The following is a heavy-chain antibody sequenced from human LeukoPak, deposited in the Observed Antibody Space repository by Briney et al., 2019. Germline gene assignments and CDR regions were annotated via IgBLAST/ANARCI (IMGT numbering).Heavy chain of an antibody. CDR3: ARARGYSHGLFDY. Sequence: SETLSLTCAVYGGSFSGYYWSWIRQPPGKGLEWIGEINHSGSTNYNPSLKSRVTISVDTSKNQFSLKLSSVTAADTAVYYCARARGYSHGLFDYWGQGTLVTVSS. CDR1: GGSFSGYY. CDR2: INHSGST. D-gene: IGHD5-18*01. V-gene: IGHV4-34*01. J-gene: IGHJ4*02.